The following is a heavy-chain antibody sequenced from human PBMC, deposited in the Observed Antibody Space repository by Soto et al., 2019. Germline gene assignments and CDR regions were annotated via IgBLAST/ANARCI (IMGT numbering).Heavy chain of an antibody. CDR3: AREKLLYSYAPSDGMDV. CDR1: GFTFSSYG. D-gene: IGHD5-18*01. CDR2: IWYDGSNK. J-gene: IGHJ6*02. V-gene: IGHV3-33*01. Sequence: GVSLRLSWAASGFTFSSYGMHWVRQAPGKGLEWVAVIWYDGSNKYYADSVKGRFTISRDNSKNTLYLQMNSLRAEDTAVYYCAREKLLYSYAPSDGMDVWGQGTTVTVS.